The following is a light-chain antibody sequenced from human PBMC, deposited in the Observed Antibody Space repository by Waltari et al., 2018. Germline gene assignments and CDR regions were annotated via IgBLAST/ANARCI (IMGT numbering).Light chain of an antibody. CDR1: DGDTC. CDR3: MESTYWPYT. Sequence: DGDTCLMWFNSRPVQSERSLIYKVSKRESGVSDRFPGRRSGTEFTVKISRVEADDVGDYDGMESTYWPYTFGQGTRLDIK. V-gene: IGKV2-30*01. J-gene: IGKJ2*01. CDR2: KVS.